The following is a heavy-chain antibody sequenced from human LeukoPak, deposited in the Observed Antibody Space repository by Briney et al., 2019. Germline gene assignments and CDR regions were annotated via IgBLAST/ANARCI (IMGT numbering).Heavy chain of an antibody. J-gene: IGHJ4*02. CDR3: ARLSMANY. V-gene: IGHV4-34*01. CDR2: INHSGST. Sequence: SETLSLTCAVYGGSFSGYYWSWIRQPPGKGLEWIGEINHSGSTNYNPSLKSRVTISVDTSKNQFSLKLSSVTAADTAVYYCARLSMANYWGQGTLVTVSS. CDR1: GGSFSGYY. D-gene: IGHD6-6*01.